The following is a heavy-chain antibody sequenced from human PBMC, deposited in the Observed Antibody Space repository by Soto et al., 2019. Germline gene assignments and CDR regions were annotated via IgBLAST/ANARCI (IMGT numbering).Heavy chain of an antibody. CDR1: GGTFTRHG. V-gene: IGHV1-69*01. J-gene: IGHJ6*02. Sequence: QVQLVQSGAEVKKPGSSVKVSCKASGGTFTRHGLSWVRQAPGQGLEWVGGIIPMYGTANFAQKFRGRGTITADESTSTAYMELSSLSSEDTAVDYCTRESNWDYQGGYTYGMDVWGPGTTVTVSS. CDR3: TRESNWDYQGGYTYGMDV. CDR2: IIPMYGTA. D-gene: IGHD1-7*01.